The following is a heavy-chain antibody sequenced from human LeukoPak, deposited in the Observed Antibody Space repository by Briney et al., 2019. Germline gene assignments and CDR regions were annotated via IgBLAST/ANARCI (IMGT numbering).Heavy chain of an antibody. J-gene: IGHJ4*02. CDR2: IYSGGTT. D-gene: IGHD5-18*01. CDR1: GFTVSNTY. Sequence: GSLRLSCAASGFTVSNTYMSWVRQAPGKGLEWVSVIYSGGTTSYADSVKGRFTISRDDSKNTLYLQMNTLRAEDTAVYYCTRFTGYTYGYVYWGQGTLVTASS. CDR3: TRFTGYTYGYVY. V-gene: IGHV3-66*01.